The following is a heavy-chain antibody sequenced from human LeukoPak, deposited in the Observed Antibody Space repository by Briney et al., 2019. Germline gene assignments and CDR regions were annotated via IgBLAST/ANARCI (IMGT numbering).Heavy chain of an antibody. CDR2: ISTYNGNT. Sequence: ASVKVSCKASGYTFSSYGITWVRRAPGQGLEWMGWISTYNGNTSCAQKLQGRVAMTTDTSTSTAYMVLTSLRSDDTAVYYCARGSRGLAVAGLDYWGQGTLVTVSS. CDR3: ARGSRGLAVAGLDY. D-gene: IGHD6-19*01. V-gene: IGHV1-18*01. J-gene: IGHJ4*02. CDR1: GYTFSSYG.